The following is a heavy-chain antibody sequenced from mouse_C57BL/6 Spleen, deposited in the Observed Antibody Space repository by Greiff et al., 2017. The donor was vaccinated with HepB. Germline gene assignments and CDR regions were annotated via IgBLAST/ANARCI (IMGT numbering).Heavy chain of an antibody. CDR2: INPYNGGT. Sequence: VQLQQSGPVLVKPGASVKMSCKASGYTFTDYYMNWVKQSHGKSLEWIGVINPYNGGTSYNQKFKGKATLTVDKSSSTAYMELNSLTSEDSAVYYCARRIMDYYGSSYAMDYWGQGTSVTVSS. D-gene: IGHD1-1*01. CDR3: ARRIMDYYGSSYAMDY. CDR1: GYTFTDYY. J-gene: IGHJ4*01. V-gene: IGHV1-19*01.